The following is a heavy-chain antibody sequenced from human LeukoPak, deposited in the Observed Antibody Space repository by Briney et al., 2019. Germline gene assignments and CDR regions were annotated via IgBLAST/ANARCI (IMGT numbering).Heavy chain of an antibody. D-gene: IGHD3-16*01. CDR2: IYYSGST. V-gene: IGHV4-59*08. CDR1: GGSISSYY. CDR3: ARHRTSRITHFDY. J-gene: IGHJ4*02. Sequence: PSETLSPTCTVSGGSISSYYWSWIRQPPGKGLEWIGYIYYSGSTNYNPSLKSRVTISVDTSKNQFSLKLSSVTAADTAVYYCARHRTSRITHFDYWGQGTLVTVSS.